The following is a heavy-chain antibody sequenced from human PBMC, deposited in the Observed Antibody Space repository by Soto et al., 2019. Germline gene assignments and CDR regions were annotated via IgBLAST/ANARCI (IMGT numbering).Heavy chain of an antibody. CDR1: GYTFTSYD. CDR2: MNPNSGNT. CDR3: XRWPDGYYYYGMDV. J-gene: IGHJ6*02. Sequence: QVQLVQSGAEVKKPGASVKVSCKASGYTFTSYDINWVRQATGQGLEWMGWMNPNSGNTGYAQKFQGRVTMTRNTXXXXXXXXXXXXXXEXXXXXXXXRWPDGYYYYGMDVWGQGTTVTVSS. V-gene: IGHV1-8*01.